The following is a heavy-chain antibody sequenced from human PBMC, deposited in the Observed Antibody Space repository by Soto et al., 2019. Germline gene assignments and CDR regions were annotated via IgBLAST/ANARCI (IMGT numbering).Heavy chain of an antibody. CDR1: RGSIRGYY. CDR3: VRASMPKAHFDS. V-gene: IGHV4-4*07. Sequence: SETLSLTCTVSRGSIRGYYWSWIRQSAGMGLEWIGRMHTSGSTNYNPSLKGRVTFSVDMSKNQISLKLTSVTAADTALYYCVRASMPKAHFDSWGQGTLVTVSS. D-gene: IGHD2-2*01. CDR2: MHTSGST. J-gene: IGHJ4*02.